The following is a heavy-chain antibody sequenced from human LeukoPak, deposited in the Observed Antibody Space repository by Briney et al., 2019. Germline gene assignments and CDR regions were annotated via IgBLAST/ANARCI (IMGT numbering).Heavy chain of an antibody. CDR2: IYSGGST. D-gene: IGHD3-22*01. J-gene: IGHJ6*03. CDR1: GFTVSSNY. CDR3: ARVTLGYDSSGYQRYYYYYMDV. V-gene: IGHV3-53*01. Sequence: GGSLRLSCAASGFTVSSNYMSWVRQAPGKGLEWVSVIYSGGSTYYADSVKGRFTISRDNSKNTLYLQMNSLRAEDTAVYYCARVTLGYDSSGYQRYYYYYMDVWGKGTTVTVSS.